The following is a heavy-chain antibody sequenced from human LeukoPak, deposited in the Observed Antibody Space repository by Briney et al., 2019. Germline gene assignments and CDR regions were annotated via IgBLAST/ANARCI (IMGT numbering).Heavy chain of an antibody. CDR3: ARLQEYIVVVPAAISNWFDP. V-gene: IGHV6-1*01. CDR1: GDSVSSKSAA. Sequence: SQTLSLTCAISGDSVSSKSAAWDWIRQSPSRGLEWLGRTYYRSKWYDDYAVSVKSRITINPDTSKNQFSLQLNSVTPEDTAVYYCARLQEYIVVVPAAISNWFDPWGQGTLVTVSS. CDR2: TYYRSKWYD. D-gene: IGHD2-2*01. J-gene: IGHJ5*02.